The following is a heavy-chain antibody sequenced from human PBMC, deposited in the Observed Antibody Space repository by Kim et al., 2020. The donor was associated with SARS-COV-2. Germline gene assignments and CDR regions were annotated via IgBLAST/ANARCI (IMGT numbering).Heavy chain of an antibody. J-gene: IGHJ4*02. CDR3: ARGPVRWLLGYYFDY. V-gene: IGHV3-21*01. CDR2: ISSSSSYI. Sequence: GGSLRLSCAASGFTFSSYSMNWVRQAPGKGLEWVSSISSSSSYIYYADSVKGRFTISRDNAKNSLYLQMNSLRAEDTAVYYCARGPVRWLLGYYFDYWGQGTLVTVAS. CDR1: GFTFSSYS. D-gene: IGHD5-12*01.